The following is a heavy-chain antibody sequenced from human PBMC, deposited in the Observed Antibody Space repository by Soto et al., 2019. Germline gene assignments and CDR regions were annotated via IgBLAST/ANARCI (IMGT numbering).Heavy chain of an antibody. CDR1: GYSFTSYW. J-gene: IGHJ6*03. CDR2: IYPGDSDT. V-gene: IGHV5-51*01. Sequence: GESLKISCKGSGYSFTSYWIGWVRQMPGKGLEWMGIIYPGDSDTRYSPSFQGQVTISADKSISTAYLQWSSLKASDTAMYYCARHGRFLDLLPHYYSYYMDVWGKGTTVTVSS. D-gene: IGHD3-3*01. CDR3: ARHGRFLDLLPHYYSYYMDV.